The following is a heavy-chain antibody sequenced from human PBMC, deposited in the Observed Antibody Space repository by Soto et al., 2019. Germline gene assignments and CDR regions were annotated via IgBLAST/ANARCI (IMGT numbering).Heavy chain of an antibody. CDR3: ARDRCSSTTCARGYWDFDL. CDR2: IIPVLGLP. CDR1: GGTFSSYS. D-gene: IGHD2-2*01. J-gene: IGHJ2*01. Sequence: QVQLVQSGAEVKEPGSSVKVSCKASGGTFSSYSISWVRQAPGQGLEWMGRIIPVLGLPNYAQKFQGRVTITADKATRTAYMELNSLSSEDTAVYYCARDRCSSTTCARGYWDFDLWGRGTLVTVSS. V-gene: IGHV1-69*08.